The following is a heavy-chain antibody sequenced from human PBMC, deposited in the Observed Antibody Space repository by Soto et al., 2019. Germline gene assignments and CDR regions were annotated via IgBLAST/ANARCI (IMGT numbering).Heavy chain of an antibody. Sequence: SETLSLTCTVSGDSISTTTYYWAWIRQPPGKGLEWIGSIIYTGSTYYNPSLQIRVTISVDTSRNQFSLRLSSVTAADTVVYYCARDSSSWNYLVWGQGSLVTVSS. CDR1: GDSISTTTYY. CDR3: ARDSSSWNYLV. CDR2: IIYTGST. V-gene: IGHV4-39*07. D-gene: IGHD1-7*01. J-gene: IGHJ4*02.